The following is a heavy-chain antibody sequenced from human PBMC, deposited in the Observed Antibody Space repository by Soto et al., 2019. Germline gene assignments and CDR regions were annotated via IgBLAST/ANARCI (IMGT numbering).Heavy chain of an antibody. CDR3: ARVAGISYYNHMDV. CDR2: IFSSGSP. Sequence: QVHLQESGPGLVRPSETMSVTCTVSGVSLKTYYWNWIRLPPGGGLEWIGYIFSSGSPNYNPSLRSRVTMSVETSNNQFSLNMSSVTAADTAVYYCARVAGISYYNHMDVWGKGTTVTVSS. V-gene: IGHV4-59*01. CDR1: GVSLKTYY. J-gene: IGHJ6*03. D-gene: IGHD1-20*01.